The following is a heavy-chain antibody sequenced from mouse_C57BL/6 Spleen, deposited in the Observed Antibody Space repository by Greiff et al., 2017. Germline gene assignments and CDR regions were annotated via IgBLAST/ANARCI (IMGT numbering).Heavy chain of an antibody. D-gene: IGHD2-4*01. CDR2: INPYNGDT. Sequence: VQLKESGPELVKPGDSVKISCKASGYSFTGYFMNWVMQSHGKSLEWIGRINPYNGDTFYNQKFKGKATLTVDKSSSTAHMELRSLTSEDSAVYYCARDYDYDGYAMDYWGQGTSVTVSS. J-gene: IGHJ4*01. CDR3: ARDYDYDGYAMDY. V-gene: IGHV1-20*01. CDR1: GYSFTGYF.